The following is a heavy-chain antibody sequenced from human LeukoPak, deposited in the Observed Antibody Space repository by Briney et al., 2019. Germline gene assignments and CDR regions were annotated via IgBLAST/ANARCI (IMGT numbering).Heavy chain of an antibody. D-gene: IGHD3-10*01. Sequence: PSETLSLTCTVSGGSISSSSYYWGWIRQPPGKVLEWIGSIYYSGSTYYNPSLKSRVTISVDTSKNQFSLKLSSVTAADTAVYYCARDYYGSGSLWGQGTLVTVSS. J-gene: IGHJ4*02. CDR1: GGSISSSSYY. V-gene: IGHV4-39*02. CDR3: ARDYYGSGSL. CDR2: IYYSGST.